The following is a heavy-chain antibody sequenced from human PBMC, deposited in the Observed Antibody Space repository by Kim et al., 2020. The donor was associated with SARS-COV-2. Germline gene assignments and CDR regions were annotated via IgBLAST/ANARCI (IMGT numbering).Heavy chain of an antibody. Sequence: GGYLRLSCAGSGFSFVDYAMHWVRQAPGKGLEWVATISDSYDRTISIVYAGSVNGRFTISSDSAKNSLYLQMDSVRPDVSDLYYFAKGGSDWSSTDWGQG. CDR1: GFSFVDYA. D-gene: IGHD3-9*01. V-gene: IGHV3-9*01. CDR2: ISDSYDRTISI. CDR3: AKGGSDWSSTD. J-gene: IGHJ1*01.